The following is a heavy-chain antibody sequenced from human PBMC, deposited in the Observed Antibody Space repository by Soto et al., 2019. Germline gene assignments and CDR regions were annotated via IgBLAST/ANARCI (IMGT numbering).Heavy chain of an antibody. V-gene: IGHV4-30-4*01. CDR3: ARDQGYDYVWGSYRPNDAFDI. CDR1: GGSISTGDFY. CDR2: IYYSGSP. D-gene: IGHD3-16*02. J-gene: IGHJ3*02. Sequence: TMSLTCTVGGGSISTGDFYWSWIRQPPWKGLEWIGYIYYSGSPYYNPSLKSRVTISVDTSKNQFSLKLSSVTAADTAVYYCARDQGYDYVWGSYRPNDAFDIWGQGTMVT.